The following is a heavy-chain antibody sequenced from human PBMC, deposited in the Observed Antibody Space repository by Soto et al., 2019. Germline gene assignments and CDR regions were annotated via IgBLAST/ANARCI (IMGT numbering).Heavy chain of an antibody. CDR3: ARDRAVARQLDYFDY. D-gene: IGHD6-19*01. CDR1: GYTFTSYG. CDR2: ISAYNGNT. J-gene: IGHJ4*02. Sequence: ASVKVSCKASGYTFTSYGISWVRQAPGQGLEWMGWISAYNGNTNYAQKLQGRVTMTTDTSTSTAYMELRSLRSDDTAVYYCARDRAVARQLDYFDYWGQGTLVTVSS. V-gene: IGHV1-18*01.